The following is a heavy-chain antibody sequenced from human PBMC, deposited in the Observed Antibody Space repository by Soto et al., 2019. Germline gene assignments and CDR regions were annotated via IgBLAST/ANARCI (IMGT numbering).Heavy chain of an antibody. CDR1: GFTFSNSW. D-gene: IGHD7-27*01. V-gene: IGHV3-7*01. J-gene: IGHJ4*02. CDR3: ARDPAWGSLDY. CDR2: INPVESEK. Sequence: GGSLRLSCAVSGFTFSNSWMSWVRQAPGKGLEWVADINPVESEKYYVDSVKGRFTVSRDNAKNSLYLQMNSLRVEDTALYYCARDPAWGSLDYWGLGTLVTVS.